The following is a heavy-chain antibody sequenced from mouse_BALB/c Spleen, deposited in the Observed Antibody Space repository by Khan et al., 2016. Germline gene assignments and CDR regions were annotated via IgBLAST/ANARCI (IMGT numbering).Heavy chain of an antibody. CDR1: GYTFTSYW. CDR3: TRGESTMIRGFAY. CDR2: TFPSDSYT. Sequence: QVQLQQPGAELVRPGASVKLSCKASGYTFTSYWINWMKQRPGQGLEWIGNTFPSDSYTNYNQQFRDKATLTVDKSSSTAYMQLSSPTSEDYAVYDCTRGESTMIRGFAYWGQGTLVTVSA. D-gene: IGHD2-4*01. V-gene: IGHV1-69*02. J-gene: IGHJ3*01.